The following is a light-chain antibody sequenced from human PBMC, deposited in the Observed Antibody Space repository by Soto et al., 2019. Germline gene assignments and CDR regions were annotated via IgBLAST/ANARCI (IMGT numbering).Light chain of an antibody. V-gene: IGKV3-15*01. CDR3: QQYNTFVP. CDR2: GAS. J-gene: IGKJ5*01. CDR1: QSVSSN. Sequence: EIVMTQSPATLSVSPGETVTLSCRASQSVSSNLAWYQHKAGQAPRLLLFGASTRATGIPARFSGSGSGTEFTLTISSLQSEDFALYYCQQYNTFVPFGQGTRLDI.